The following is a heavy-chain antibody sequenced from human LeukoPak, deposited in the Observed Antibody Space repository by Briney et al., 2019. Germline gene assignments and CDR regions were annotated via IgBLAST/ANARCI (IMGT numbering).Heavy chain of an antibody. V-gene: IGHV1-69*04. J-gene: IGHJ4*02. CDR3: ARDDDILTGKGVDY. CDR2: IIPILGIT. D-gene: IGHD3-9*01. CDR1: GGTFSSYA. Sequence: SVKVSCKASGGTFSSYAISWVRQAPGQGLEWMGRIIPILGITNYAQKFQGRVTITADKFTSTAYMELSSLRSEDTAVYYCARDDDILTGKGVDYWGQGTLVTVSS.